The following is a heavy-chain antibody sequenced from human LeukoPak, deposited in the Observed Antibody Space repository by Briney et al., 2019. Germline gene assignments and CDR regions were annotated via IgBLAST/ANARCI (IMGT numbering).Heavy chain of an antibody. D-gene: IGHD4-17*01. CDR2: ISGSGGST. Sequence: GGSLRLSCAASGFTFSSYTMSWVRQAPGKGLEWVSAISGSGGSTYYADSVKGRFTISRDNSQNTLYLQMNSLRAEDTAVYYCARDYADYVGYFFFDYWGQGTLVTVSS. J-gene: IGHJ4*02. V-gene: IGHV3-23*01. CDR3: ARDYADYVGYFFFDY. CDR1: GFTFSSYT.